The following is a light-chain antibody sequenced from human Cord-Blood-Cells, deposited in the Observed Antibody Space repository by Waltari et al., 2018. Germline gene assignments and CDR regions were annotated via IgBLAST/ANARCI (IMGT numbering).Light chain of an antibody. V-gene: IGLV1-44*01. CDR1: SSNIGSNT. J-gene: IGLJ2*01. Sequence: QSVLTQPPSASGTPGQRVTISCSGSSSNIGSNTVNWYQQLPGTAPKHLNYRNNHRPAGVPARCDGSKSGTSASLAISGLQAEDEADYYCAAWDDSLNGLVFGGGTKLTVL. CDR3: AAWDDSLNGLV. CDR2: RNN.